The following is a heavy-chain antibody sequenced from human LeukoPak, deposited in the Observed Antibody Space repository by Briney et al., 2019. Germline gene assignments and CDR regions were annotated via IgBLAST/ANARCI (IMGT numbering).Heavy chain of an antibody. V-gene: IGHV3-23*01. J-gene: IGHJ4*02. Sequence: GGSLRLSCAASGFTFSSYAMSWVRQAPGKGLEWVSAISGSGGSTYYADSVKGRFTISRDNARNSLYLQMDNLRAEDTGVYYCARDFYDGFALDYWGQGTLVTVSS. D-gene: IGHD2/OR15-2a*01. CDR1: GFTFSSYA. CDR3: ARDFYDGFALDY. CDR2: ISGSGGST.